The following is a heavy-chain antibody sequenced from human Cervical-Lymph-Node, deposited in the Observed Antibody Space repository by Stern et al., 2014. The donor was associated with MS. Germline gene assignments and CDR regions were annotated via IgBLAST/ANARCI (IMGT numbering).Heavy chain of an antibody. CDR2: IYYTGSP. Sequence: DQLVESGPGLVKPSQTLSLTCIVSGGSISSGDYYWTWIRQHPGKGLDWIAFIYYTGSPYYNPSLKSRVTISVDTSKNQFSQKLNSGNAADTAVYYCASSSSWPHLFDYWGQGTLVTVSS. D-gene: IGHD6-13*01. CDR1: GGSISSGDYY. J-gene: IGHJ4*02. V-gene: IGHV4-31*03. CDR3: ASSSSWPHLFDY.